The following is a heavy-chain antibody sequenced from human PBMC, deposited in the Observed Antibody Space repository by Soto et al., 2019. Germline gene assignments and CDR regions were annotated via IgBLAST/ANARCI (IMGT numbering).Heavy chain of an antibody. CDR1: GYTLTELS. J-gene: IGHJ4*02. D-gene: IGHD2-2*01. CDR2: FDPEDGET. V-gene: IGHV1-24*01. CDR3: AAPKSHIVVVPAAMPVFDY. Sequence: ASVKVSCKGSGYTLTELSMHWVRQAPGKGLEWMGGFDPEDGETIYAQKFQGRVTMTEDTSTDTAYMELSSLRSEDTAVYYCAAPKSHIVVVPAAMPVFDYWGQGTLVTVSS.